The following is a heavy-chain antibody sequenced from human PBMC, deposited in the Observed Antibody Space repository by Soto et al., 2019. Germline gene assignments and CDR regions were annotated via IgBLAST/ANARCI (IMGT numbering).Heavy chain of an antibody. CDR2: INHSGST. CDR1: GGSFSGYY. J-gene: IGHJ3*02. CDR3: ARPRRWVVHDAFDI. D-gene: IGHD2-21*01. V-gene: IGHV4-34*01. Sequence: PSETLSLTCAVYGGSFSGYYWSWIRQPPGKGLEWIGEINHSGSTNYNPSLKSRVTISVDTSKNQFSLKLSSVTAADTAVYYCARPRRWVVHDAFDIWGQGTMVTVSS.